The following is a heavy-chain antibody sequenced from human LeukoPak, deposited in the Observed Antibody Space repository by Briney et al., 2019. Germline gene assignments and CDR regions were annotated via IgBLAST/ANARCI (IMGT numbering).Heavy chain of an antibody. J-gene: IGHJ4*02. CDR1: GGTFSSYA. CDR3: ARGERSYSSSEEDYFDY. Sequence: SVKVSCKASGGTFSSYAISWVRQAPGQGLEWMGGIIPIFGTANYAQKFQGRVTITADESTSTAYMELSRLRSDDTAVYYCARGERSYSSSEEDYFDYWGQGTLVTVSS. V-gene: IGHV1-69*13. CDR2: IIPIFGTA. D-gene: IGHD6-6*01.